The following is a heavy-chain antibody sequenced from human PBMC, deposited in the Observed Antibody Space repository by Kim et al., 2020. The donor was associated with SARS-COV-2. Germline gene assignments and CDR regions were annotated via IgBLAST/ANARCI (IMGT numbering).Heavy chain of an antibody. CDR2: ISNDGSWQ. CDR3: AREGGTSGHAGWFDA. CDR1: GFTCSDSP. D-gene: IGHD5-12*01. V-gene: IGHV3-30*04. J-gene: IGHJ5*02. Sequence: GGSLRLSCAASGFTCSDSPMHWVRQAPGKGLEGVAVISNDGSWQSYPESVKGRFIISRDNSKNTLYMEMNSLRREDTASYYCAREGGTSGHAGWFDARGQGILVTVSS.